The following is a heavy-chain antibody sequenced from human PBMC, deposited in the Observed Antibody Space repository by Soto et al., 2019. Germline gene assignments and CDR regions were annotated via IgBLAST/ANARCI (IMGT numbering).Heavy chain of an antibody. CDR1: GYSFTSYD. CDR2: MNPSSGNT. J-gene: IGHJ4*02. CDR3: AGEKVGTTGIDF. V-gene: IGHV1-8*01. Sequence: VQLVQSGAEVKKPGASVKVSCKASGYSFTSYDINWVRQATGQGLEWMGWMNPSSGNTGYAQKFQGRVTMTRDNSITTAYMELTSLRDDDSAVYYCAGEKVGTTGIDFWGQGTLVTVSS. D-gene: IGHD1-26*01.